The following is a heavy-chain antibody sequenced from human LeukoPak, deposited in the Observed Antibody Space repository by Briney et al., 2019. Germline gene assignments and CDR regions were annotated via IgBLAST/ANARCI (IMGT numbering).Heavy chain of an antibody. J-gene: IGHJ6*02. Sequence: SGGSLRLSCATSGFTFRSHAMHWVRQSPGKGLEWVAQIWYDGSNKYYADSVKGRFSVSRDNSKNTLYLQMNSLRVEDTAVYYCARDGQRLPPYAMAVWGQGTTITVSS. D-gene: IGHD2-2*01. CDR3: ARDGQRLPPYAMAV. V-gene: IGHV3-33*01. CDR1: GFTFRSHA. CDR2: IWYDGSNK.